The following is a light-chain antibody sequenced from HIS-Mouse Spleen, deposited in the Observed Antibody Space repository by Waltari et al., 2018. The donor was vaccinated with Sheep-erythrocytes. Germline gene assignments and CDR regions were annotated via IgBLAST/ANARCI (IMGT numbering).Light chain of an antibody. CDR1: QSLLHSNGYNY. V-gene: IGKV2-28*01. CDR3: MQALQTPLT. CDR2: LGS. J-gene: IGKJ4*01. Sequence: TPAKSPSISCRSIQSLLHSNGYNYLDWYLQKPGQSPQLLIYLGSNRASGVPDRFSGSGSGTDFTLKISRVEAEDVGVYYCMQALQTPLTFGGGTKVEIK.